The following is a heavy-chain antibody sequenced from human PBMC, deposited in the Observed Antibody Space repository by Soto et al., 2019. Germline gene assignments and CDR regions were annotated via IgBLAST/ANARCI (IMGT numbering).Heavy chain of an antibody. J-gene: IGHJ4*02. D-gene: IGHD3-3*01. V-gene: IGHV4-4*02. Sequence: SETLSLTCAVSGGSISSSNWWSWVRQPPGKGLEWIGEIYHSGSTNYNPSLKSRVTISVDKSKNQFSLKLSSVTAADTAVYYCARGDFYVFWSVYSYYFNNWGRETLVTVSS. CDR2: IYHSGST. CDR1: GGSISSSNW. CDR3: ARGDFYVFWSVYSYYFNN.